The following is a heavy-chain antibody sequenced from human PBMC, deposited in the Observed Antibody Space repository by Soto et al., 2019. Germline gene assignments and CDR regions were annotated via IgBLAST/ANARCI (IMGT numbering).Heavy chain of an antibody. J-gene: IGHJ5*02. D-gene: IGHD3-9*01. CDR1: GGSISSSNW. CDR2: IYHSGST. V-gene: IGHV4-4*02. Sequence: QVQLQASGPGLVKPSGTLSLTCAVSGGSISSSNWWSWVRQPPGKGLEWIGEIYHSGSTNYNPSLKSRVTISVDKSQNQFSRKLSSVTAADTAVYYCARALLRYFDWSNGGWFDPWGQGTLVTVSS. CDR3: ARALLRYFDWSNGGWFDP.